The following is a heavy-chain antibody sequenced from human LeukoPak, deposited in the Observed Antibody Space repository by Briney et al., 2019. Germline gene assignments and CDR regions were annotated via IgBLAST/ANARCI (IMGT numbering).Heavy chain of an antibody. J-gene: IGHJ5*02. CDR2: INPSGGST. Sequence: GASVKVSCKASGYTFTSYYIHWVRQAPGQGLEWMGIINPSGGSTSYAQKFQGRVTMSRDMSTNTVYMELSSLRSEDTAVYYCARVAVGGRWFDPWGQGTLVTVSS. CDR1: GYTFTSYY. CDR3: ARVAVGGRWFDP. D-gene: IGHD3-10*01. V-gene: IGHV1-46*01.